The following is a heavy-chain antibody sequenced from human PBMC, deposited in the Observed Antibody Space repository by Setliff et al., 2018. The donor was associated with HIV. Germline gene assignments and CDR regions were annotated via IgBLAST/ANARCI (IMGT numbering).Heavy chain of an antibody. CDR3: ARAIVYGSAFDI. CDR1: GYSISSGYY. J-gene: IGHJ3*02. V-gene: IGHV4-38-2*02. CDR2: IYHSGST. Sequence: PSETLSLTCTVSGYSISSGYYWGWIRQPTGRGLEWIGSIYHSGSTYYNPSLKSRVTISVDTSKNQFSLKLTSVTAADTAVYYCARAIVYGSAFDIWGQGTMVTVS. D-gene: IGHD6-13*01.